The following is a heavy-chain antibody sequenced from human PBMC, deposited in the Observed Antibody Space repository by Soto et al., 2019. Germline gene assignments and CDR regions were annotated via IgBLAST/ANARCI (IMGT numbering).Heavy chain of an antibody. Sequence: GGSLRLSCAASGFTFSSYAMICVRQSPGKGLEWVSAISGSGGSTYYADSVKGRFTISRDNSKNTLYLQMNSLRAEDTAVYYCAKARRDSSGYYRDAFDIWGQGTMVTVS. CDR3: AKARRDSSGYYRDAFDI. J-gene: IGHJ3*02. CDR2: ISGSGGST. V-gene: IGHV3-23*01. D-gene: IGHD3-22*01. CDR1: GFTFSSYA.